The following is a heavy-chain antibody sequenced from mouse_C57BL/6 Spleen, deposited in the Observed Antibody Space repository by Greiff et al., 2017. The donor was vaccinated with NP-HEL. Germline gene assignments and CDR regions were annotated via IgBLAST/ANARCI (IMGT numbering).Heavy chain of an antibody. Sequence: EVKVVESGGGLVKPGGSLKLSCAASGFTFSSYAMSWVRQTPEKRLEWVATISDGGSYTYYPDNVKGRFTISRDNAKNNLYLQMSHLKSEDTAMYYCARELYDGYPFDYWGQGTTLTVSS. CDR3: ARELYDGYPFDY. CDR2: ISDGGSYT. V-gene: IGHV5-4*01. D-gene: IGHD2-3*01. CDR1: GFTFSSYA. J-gene: IGHJ2*01.